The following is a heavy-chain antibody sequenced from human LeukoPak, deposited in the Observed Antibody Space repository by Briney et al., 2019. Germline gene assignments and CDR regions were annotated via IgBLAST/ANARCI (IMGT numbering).Heavy chain of an antibody. CDR2: IIPIFGTA. J-gene: IGHJ6*03. V-gene: IGHV1-69*05. CDR3: ARDWRGQGDNMARATVDYYYMDV. Sequence: GASVKVSCKASGGTFSSYAISWVRQAPGQGLEWMGGIIPIFGTANYAQKFQGRVTITTDESTSTAYMDLSSLRSEDTAVYYCARDWRGQGDNMARATVDYYYMDVWGKGTTVTVSS. D-gene: IGHD3-10*01. CDR1: GGTFSSYA.